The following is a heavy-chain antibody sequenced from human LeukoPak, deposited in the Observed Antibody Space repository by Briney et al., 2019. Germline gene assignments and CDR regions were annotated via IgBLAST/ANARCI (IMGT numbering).Heavy chain of an antibody. V-gene: IGHV4-39*02. Sequence: SETLPLTCSVYGASITSGRYYWGWMRQAPGKGLEWIGTIHYSGTPTFYNPSLESRVSLFSDTSRNDFSLRLRSVTAADTAVYYCAAGGDGAKAGYWGQGTLVTVSS. J-gene: IGHJ4*02. CDR2: IHYSGTPT. D-gene: IGHD3-16*01. CDR3: AAGGDGAKAGY. CDR1: GASITSGRYY.